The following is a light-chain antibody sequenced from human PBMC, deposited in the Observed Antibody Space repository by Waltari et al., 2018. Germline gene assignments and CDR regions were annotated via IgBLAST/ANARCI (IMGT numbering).Light chain of an antibody. CDR1: NSDVGIYDR. Sequence: QSALTQPPSVSGSPGQSVTISCTGTNSDVGIYDRLSWYQQPPGTAPELMIYEVTNRPAVVPDRFAGSKSGNSASLTISGLQAEDEADYYCRSFTTTSTYVFGTGTKVTVL. CDR3: RSFTTTSTYV. CDR2: EVT. J-gene: IGLJ1*01. V-gene: IGLV2-18*02.